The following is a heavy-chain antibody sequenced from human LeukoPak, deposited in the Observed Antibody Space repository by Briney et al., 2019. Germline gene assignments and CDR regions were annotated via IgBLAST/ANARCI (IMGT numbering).Heavy chain of an antibody. J-gene: IGHJ4*02. CDR3: ARGQVYSSSWYPLDYYFDY. V-gene: IGHV3-30-3*01. CDR1: GFTFSSYA. CDR2: ISYDGSNK. Sequence: GGSLRLSCAASGFTFSSYAMHWVRQAPGKGLEWVAVISYDGSNKYYADSVKGRFTISRDNSKNTLYLQMNSLGAEDTAVYYCARGQVYSSSWYPLDYYFDYWGQGTLVTVSS. D-gene: IGHD6-13*01.